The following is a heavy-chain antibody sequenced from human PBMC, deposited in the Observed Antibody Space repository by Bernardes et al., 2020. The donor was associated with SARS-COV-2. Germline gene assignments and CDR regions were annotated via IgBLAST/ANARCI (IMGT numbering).Heavy chain of an antibody. J-gene: IGHJ4*02. V-gene: IGHV3-7*01. CDR1: GFTFRTYW. CDR3: ARGGGSYYGSGSYIDY. D-gene: IGHD3-10*01. Sequence: GGSLRLSCAASGFTFRTYWMNWVRQAPGPGLAWVANIKQDGHQQYFVDSVKGRFTISRDNAKNSLYLQMNSLRAEDTAVYYCARGGGSYYGSGSYIDYWGQGTLVTVSS. CDR2: IKQDGHQQ.